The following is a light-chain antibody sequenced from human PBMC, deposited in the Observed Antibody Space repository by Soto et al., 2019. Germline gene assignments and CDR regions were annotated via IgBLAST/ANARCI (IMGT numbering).Light chain of an antibody. CDR2: AAS. CDR1: QSISSY. Sequence: DIQMTQSPSSLSASVGDRFTITCRASQSISSYLNWYQQKAGQAPKXXIYAASSLQSGVPSRFSASGSGTHVTLAITSLKNEDVATYYCQQRYSTPITFGQGTRLEIK. J-gene: IGKJ5*01. CDR3: QQRYSTPIT. V-gene: IGKV1-39*01.